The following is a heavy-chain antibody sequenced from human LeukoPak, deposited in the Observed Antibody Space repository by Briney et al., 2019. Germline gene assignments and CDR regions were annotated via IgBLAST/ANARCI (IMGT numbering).Heavy chain of an antibody. CDR3: ARDVKITIFGVVDAFDI. V-gene: IGHV3-11*04. Sequence: GGSLRLSCAASGFTFSDYYMSWIRQAPGKGLEWVSYISSSGSTIYYADSVKGRFTISRDNAKNSLYLQMNSLRAEDTAVYYCARDVKITIFGVVDAFDIWGQGTMVTVSS. D-gene: IGHD3-3*01. CDR2: ISSSGSTI. J-gene: IGHJ3*02. CDR1: GFTFSDYY.